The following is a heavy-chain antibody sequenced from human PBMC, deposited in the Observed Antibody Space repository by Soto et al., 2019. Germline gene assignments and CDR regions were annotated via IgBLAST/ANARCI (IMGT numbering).Heavy chain of an antibody. CDR2: MNPNSGNT. CDR3: AGGGVGRYYDFWCGHRFDP. J-gene: IGHJ5*02. CDR1: GYTFTSYD. V-gene: IGHV1-8*01. Sequence: QVQLVQSGAEVKKPGASVKVSCKASGYTFTSYDINWVRQATGQGLEWMGWMNPNSGNTGYAQKFQGRVTMTRNTAISTAYRGRGSLRSEDTAVYNCAGGGVGRYYDFWCGHRFDPWGQGTLVTVSS. D-gene: IGHD3-3*01.